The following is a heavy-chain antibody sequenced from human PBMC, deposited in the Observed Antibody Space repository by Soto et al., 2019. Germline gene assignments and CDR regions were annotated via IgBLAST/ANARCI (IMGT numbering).Heavy chain of an antibody. V-gene: IGHV4-59*08. D-gene: IGHD3-3*01. CDR2: ISYSGST. CDR3: ARAYYDFWSGSCYYYMDV. Sequence: SETLSLTCTVPGGSLSTYYWSWIRQPPGKGLEWIGYISYSGSTNFNPSLKSRVTISVDTSKSQFSLKLSSVTAADTAVYYCARAYYDFWSGSCYYYMDVWGKGTTVTVSS. J-gene: IGHJ6*03. CDR1: GGSLSTYY.